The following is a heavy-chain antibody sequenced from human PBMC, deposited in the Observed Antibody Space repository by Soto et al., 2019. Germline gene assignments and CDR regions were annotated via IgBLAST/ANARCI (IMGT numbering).Heavy chain of an antibody. CDR3: SRDGYGYYRFDY. V-gene: IGHV1-3*01. Sequence: QVQLVQSGAEVKKPGASVKVSCKASGYIFTSYAIHWVRQAPGQRLEWMGWINAGNGNTKYLQKFQDRVTLTRDTSPNIAYMDLSSLGSEDTAVYYCSRDGYGYYRFDYWGQGTLVTVSS. CDR1: GYIFTSYA. J-gene: IGHJ4*02. CDR2: INAGNGNT. D-gene: IGHD4-17*01.